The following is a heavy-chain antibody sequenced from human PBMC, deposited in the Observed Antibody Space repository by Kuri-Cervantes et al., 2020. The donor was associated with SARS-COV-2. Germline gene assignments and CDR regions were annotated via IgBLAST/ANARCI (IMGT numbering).Heavy chain of an antibody. V-gene: IGHV3-21*01. Sequence: GESLKISCAASGFTFSSYSMNWVRQAPGKGLEWVSSISSSSSYMYYADSVKGRFTISRDNAKNSLYLQMNSLRAEDTAVYYCARDRPSNYYGSGSSLDAFDIWGQGTMITVSS. CDR2: ISSSSSYM. D-gene: IGHD3-10*01. CDR1: GFTFSSYS. CDR3: ARDRPSNYYGSGSSLDAFDI. J-gene: IGHJ3*02.